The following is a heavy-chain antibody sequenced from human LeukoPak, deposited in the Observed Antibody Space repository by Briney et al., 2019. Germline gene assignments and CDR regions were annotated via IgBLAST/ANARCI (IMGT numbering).Heavy chain of an antibody. CDR1: GFTFSSYW. V-gene: IGHV3-7*03. CDR3: AKGYSYGRFDY. D-gene: IGHD5-18*01. J-gene: IGHJ4*02. CDR2: IKQDGSEK. Sequence: GRSMRLSSAASGFTFSSYWMSWVRQAPGKGLEWVANIKQDGSEKYYVDSVKGRFTISRDNAKNSLYLQMNSLRAEDTAVYYCAKGYSYGRFDYWGQGTLVTVSS.